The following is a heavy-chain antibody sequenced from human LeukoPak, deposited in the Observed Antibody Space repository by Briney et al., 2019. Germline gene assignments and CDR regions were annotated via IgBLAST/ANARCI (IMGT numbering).Heavy chain of an antibody. J-gene: IGHJ4*02. D-gene: IGHD1-7*01. CDR2: ISSSSSYI. CDR1: GFTFSSYS. CDR3: ASMTGTTLRDY. Sequence: GGSLRLSCAASGFTFSSYSMNWVRQAPGKGLEWVSSISSSSSYIYYAGSVKGRFTISRDNAKNSLYLQMNSLRAEDTAVYYCASMTGTTLRDYWGQGTLVTVSS. V-gene: IGHV3-21*01.